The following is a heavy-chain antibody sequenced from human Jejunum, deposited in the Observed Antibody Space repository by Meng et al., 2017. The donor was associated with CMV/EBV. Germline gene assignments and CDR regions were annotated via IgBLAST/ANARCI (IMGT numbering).Heavy chain of an antibody. D-gene: IGHD2-8*01. Sequence: AASGFTFSTYCMNGGRQAPGKGLEWVANIKENGGEKYYADSVKGRFTISRDNAKNSLYLQMNSLRVEDTAVYYCARGGVPYGMDVWGQGTTVTVSS. J-gene: IGHJ6*02. CDR2: IKENGGEK. V-gene: IGHV3-7*01. CDR1: GFTFSTYC. CDR3: ARGGVPYGMDV.